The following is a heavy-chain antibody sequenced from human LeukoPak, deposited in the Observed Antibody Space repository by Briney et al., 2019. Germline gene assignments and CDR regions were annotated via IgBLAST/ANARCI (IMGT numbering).Heavy chain of an antibody. CDR1: GYTFTGYY. CDR2: INPNSGDT. V-gene: IGHV1-2*02. CDR3: ARATKSRTSWGRFDL. Sequence: ASVKVSCKASGYTFTGYYMHWVRQAPGQGREWMGWINPNSGDTNFARKFQGGVTMTRDTSIRTAYVELSKLRSDGRAGFYCARATKSRTSWGRFDLWGQGTLVSVSS. J-gene: IGHJ5*02. D-gene: IGHD3-16*01.